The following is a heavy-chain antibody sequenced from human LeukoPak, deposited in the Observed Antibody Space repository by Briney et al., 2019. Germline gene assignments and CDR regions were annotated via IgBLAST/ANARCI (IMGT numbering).Heavy chain of an antibody. CDR1: GYTFTSYD. D-gene: IGHD3-10*01. CDR3: ARNRGVITFYYFDY. Sequence: AAVKVSCKASGYTFTSYDINWVRQATGQGLEWMGWMNPNSGNTGYAQKFQGRVTITRNTSISTAYMELSSLRSDDTAVYYCARNRGVITFYYFDYWGQGTLVTVSS. V-gene: IGHV1-8*03. J-gene: IGHJ4*02. CDR2: MNPNSGNT.